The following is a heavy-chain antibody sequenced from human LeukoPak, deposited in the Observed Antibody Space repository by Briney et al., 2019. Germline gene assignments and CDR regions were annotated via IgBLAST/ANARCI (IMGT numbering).Heavy chain of an antibody. J-gene: IGHJ4*02. CDR2: INRGGST. V-gene: IGHV4-34*01. CDR3: ARADITAAGVPFDY. CDR1: GESFCGYY. Sequence: PSETLSLTCAVYGESFCGYYWSWIRQPPGKGLEWIGEINRGGSTNYNPSLKSRVTISVDTSQNQFSLKLSSVTAADTGVYYCARADITAAGVPFDYWGQGTLVTVSS. D-gene: IGHD6-13*01.